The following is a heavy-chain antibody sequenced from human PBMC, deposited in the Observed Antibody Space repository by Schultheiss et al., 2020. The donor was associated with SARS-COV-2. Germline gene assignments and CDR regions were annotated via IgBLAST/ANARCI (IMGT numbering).Heavy chain of an antibody. D-gene: IGHD3-22*01. CDR2: FDPEDAET. Sequence: ASVKVSCKVSGYTLTELSMHWVRQAPGKGLEWMGGFDPEDAETIYAQKFQGRVTITADESTSTAYMELSSLRSEDTAVYYCAREVLYYYDSSGAFDIWGQGTMVTVSS. J-gene: IGHJ3*02. CDR3: AREVLYYYDSSGAFDI. V-gene: IGHV1-24*01. CDR1: GYTLTELS.